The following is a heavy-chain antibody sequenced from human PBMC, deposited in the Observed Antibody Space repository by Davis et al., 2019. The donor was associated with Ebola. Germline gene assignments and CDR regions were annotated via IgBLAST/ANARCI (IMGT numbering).Heavy chain of an antibody. CDR1: GFTFSTNH. J-gene: IGHJ4*02. D-gene: IGHD1-1*01. Sequence: GESLKISCTASGFTFSTNHMSWVRQAPGKGLEWVAVIYNQSTAYADAFRGRFIISRDKSNNTLYLEMSSLRVDETAVYYCATTQGLREFDNWGQGTLVTVSS. CDR3: ATTQGLREFDN. CDR2: IYNQST. V-gene: IGHV3-53*05.